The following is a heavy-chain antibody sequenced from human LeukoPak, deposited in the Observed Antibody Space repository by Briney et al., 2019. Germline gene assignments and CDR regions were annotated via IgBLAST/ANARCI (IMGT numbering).Heavy chain of an antibody. Sequence: EASVKVSCKASGGTFSSYAISWVRQAPGQGLEWMGRIIPILGIANYAQKFQGRVTITADKSTSTAYMELSSLRSEDTAVYYCASPGIRFLEWLYFDYWAREPWSPSPQ. CDR1: GGTFSSYA. V-gene: IGHV1-69*04. D-gene: IGHD3-3*01. CDR3: ASPGIRFLEWLYFDY. CDR2: IIPILGIA. J-gene: IGHJ4*02.